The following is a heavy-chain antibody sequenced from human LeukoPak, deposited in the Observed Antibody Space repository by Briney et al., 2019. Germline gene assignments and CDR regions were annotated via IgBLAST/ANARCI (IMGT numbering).Heavy chain of an antibody. D-gene: IGHD3-22*01. V-gene: IGHV3-30-3*01. CDR1: GFTSGSIA. Sequence: GGPRRPSGAALGFTSGSIARHGAGRPPGRGREWVAVISYDGSNKYYADSVKGRFTISRDNSKNTLYLQMNSLRAEDTAVYYCARDSSGPIDYWGQGTLVTVSS. CDR2: ISYDGSNK. J-gene: IGHJ4*02. CDR3: ARDSSGPIDY.